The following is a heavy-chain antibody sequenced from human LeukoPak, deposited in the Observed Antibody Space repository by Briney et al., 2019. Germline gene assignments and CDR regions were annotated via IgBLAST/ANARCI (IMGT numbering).Heavy chain of an antibody. CDR2: IFTSGSA. V-gene: IGHV4-4*07. CDR1: GDSIASYY. D-gene: IGHD3-10*01. CDR3: AKDPAYYGSGD. Sequence: PSETLSLTCTVSGDSIASYYWSWIRQPAGKGLEWIGRIFTSGSADYNPSLKSRANMSVDTSKSQFSLMLSSVTAADTAVYYCAKDPAYYGSGDWGQGTLVTVSS. J-gene: IGHJ4*02.